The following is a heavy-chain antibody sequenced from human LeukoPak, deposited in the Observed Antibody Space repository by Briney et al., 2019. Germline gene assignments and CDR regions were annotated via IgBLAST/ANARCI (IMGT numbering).Heavy chain of an antibody. Sequence: GGSLRLSCAASGFTFSSYAMHWVRQAPGKGLEWLAVISYDGSNKYYADSVKGRFTISRDNSKNTLYLQMNSLRAEDTAVYYCAREEQQQPYFQHWGQGTLVTVSS. J-gene: IGHJ1*01. CDR2: ISYDGSNK. D-gene: IGHD6-13*01. CDR3: AREEQQQPYFQH. V-gene: IGHV3-30*04. CDR1: GFTFSSYA.